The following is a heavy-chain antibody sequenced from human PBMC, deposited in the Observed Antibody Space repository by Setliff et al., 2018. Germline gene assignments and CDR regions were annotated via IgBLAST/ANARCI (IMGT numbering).Heavy chain of an antibody. D-gene: IGHD3-10*01. V-gene: IGHV4-59*01. J-gene: IGHJ4*02. CDR3: AKGRGEMDS. CDR2: IYYSGST. Sequence: SETLSLTCTVSGGSISSYYWSWIRQPPGKGLEWIGYIYYSGSTDSHPSLKSRVSISIDTSKNQFSLNVRSVTAADTAIYYCAKGRGEMDSWGQGTLVTVSS. CDR1: GGSISSYY.